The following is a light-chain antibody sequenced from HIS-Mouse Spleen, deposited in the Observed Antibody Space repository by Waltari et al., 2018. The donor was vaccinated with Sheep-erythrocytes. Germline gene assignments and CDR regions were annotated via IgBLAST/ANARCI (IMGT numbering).Light chain of an antibody. CDR1: SSDVGGYNY. Sequence: QSALTHPRSVSGSPGQSVTISCTGTSSDVGGYNYFSWYQQHPGKAPKLIIYDVSKRPSGVPDRFSGSKSGNTASLTISGLQAEDEADYYCCSYAGSYNHVFATGTKVTVL. V-gene: IGLV2-11*01. CDR3: CSYAGSYNHV. J-gene: IGLJ1*01. CDR2: DVS.